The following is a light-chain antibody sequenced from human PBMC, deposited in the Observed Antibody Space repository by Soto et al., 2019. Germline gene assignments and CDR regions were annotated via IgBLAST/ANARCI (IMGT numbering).Light chain of an antibody. J-gene: IGKJ1*01. CDR3: QQHGGSPQT. Sequence: EIVLTQSPGTLSLSPGERATLSCRASQSVSSSSLAWYQQKRGQAPRLLIHDASSRATGIPDRFSDSGSGTDFTITISRVEPEDLAVCDCQQHGGSPQTFGQGTKVEVK. V-gene: IGKV3-20*01. CDR1: QSVSSSS. CDR2: DAS.